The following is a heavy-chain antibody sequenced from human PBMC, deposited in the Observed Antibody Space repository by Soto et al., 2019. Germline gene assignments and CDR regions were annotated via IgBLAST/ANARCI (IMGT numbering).Heavy chain of an antibody. CDR3: ARGGSSWYPDYYGMDV. D-gene: IGHD6-13*01. CDR2: IYTSGST. Sequence: PSETLSLTCTVCGGSISSYYWSWIRQPAGKGLEWIGRIYTSGSTNYNPSLKSRVTKSVDTSKNQFSLKLSSVTAADTAVYYCARGGSSWYPDYYGMDVWGQGTTVTVSS. J-gene: IGHJ6*02. V-gene: IGHV4-4*07. CDR1: GGSISSYY.